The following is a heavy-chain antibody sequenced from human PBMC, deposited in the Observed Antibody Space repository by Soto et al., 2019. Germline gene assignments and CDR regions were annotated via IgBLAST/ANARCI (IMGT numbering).Heavy chain of an antibody. D-gene: IGHD2-21*01. CDR3: TRGSARWVAEPPGVAFDY. J-gene: IGHJ4*02. V-gene: IGHV3-49*03. Sequence: PGGSLRLSCTGSGFTFADYAISWFRQAPGKGLEWVGFIRTRVYGGTTEFAASVKDRFTISRDDSKTIAYLQVNSLKTEDTGVYYCTRGSARWVAEPPGVAFDYWGQGILVTVSS. CDR2: IRTRVYGGTT. CDR1: GFTFADYA.